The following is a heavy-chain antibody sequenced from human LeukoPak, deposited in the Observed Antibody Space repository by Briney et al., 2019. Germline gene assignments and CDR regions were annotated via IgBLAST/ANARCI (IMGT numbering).Heavy chain of an antibody. CDR3: VKDQNYYGWFDP. CDR2: ISSNGGST. Sequence: GGSLRLSCSASGFTFSTYAMHWVRQAPGKGLEYVSAISSNGGSTYYAASVKGRFTISRDNSKNTLYLQMSSLRAEDTAVYYCVKDQNYYGWFDPWGQGTLVTVSS. D-gene: IGHD3-10*01. J-gene: IGHJ5*02. CDR1: GFTFSTYA. V-gene: IGHV3-64D*06.